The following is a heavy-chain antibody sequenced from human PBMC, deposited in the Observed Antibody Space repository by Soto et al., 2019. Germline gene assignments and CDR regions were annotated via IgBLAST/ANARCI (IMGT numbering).Heavy chain of an antibody. CDR1: GYTFNDYE. CDR3: ARIAMPARPRWYNWFDP. Sequence: ASVKVSCKTSGYTFNDYEINWVRRAPGHGVEWIGWMNPNSGATGYAQRFQGRVTMTTSSSLSTAYLELSSLTSDDTAVYSCARIAMPARPRWYNWFDPWGQGTLVTFSS. D-gene: IGHD2-2*01. J-gene: IGHJ5*02. CDR2: MNPNSGAT. V-gene: IGHV1-8*02.